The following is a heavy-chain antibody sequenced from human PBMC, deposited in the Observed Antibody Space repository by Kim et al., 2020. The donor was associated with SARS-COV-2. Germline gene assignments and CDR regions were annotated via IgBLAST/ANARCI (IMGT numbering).Heavy chain of an antibody. J-gene: IGHJ4*02. D-gene: IGHD2-15*01. Sequence: PSLKSRVTMSVDTSKNQFSLKLSSVTAADTAVYYCASLVAGWGGYYFDYWGQGTLVTVSS. CDR3: ASLVAGWGGYYFDY. V-gene: IGHV4-4*06.